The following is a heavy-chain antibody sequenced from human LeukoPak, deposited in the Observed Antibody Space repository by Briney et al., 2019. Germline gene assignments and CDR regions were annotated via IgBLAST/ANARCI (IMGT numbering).Heavy chain of an antibody. D-gene: IGHD4-17*01. CDR1: GYTFTGYY. J-gene: IGHJ4*02. V-gene: IGHV1-2*02. CDR2: INPNSGGT. CDR3: ARGYYGDYGGGLDY. Sequence: ASVKVSCKASGYTFTGYYMHWVRRAPGQGLEWMGWINPNSGGTNYAQKFQGRVTMTRDTSISTAYMELSRLRSDDTAVYYCARGYYGDYGGGLDYWGQGTLVTVSS.